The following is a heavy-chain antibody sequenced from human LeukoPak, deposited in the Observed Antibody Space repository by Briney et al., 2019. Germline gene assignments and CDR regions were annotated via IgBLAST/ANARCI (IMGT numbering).Heavy chain of an antibody. CDR1: GYTFTSYG. CDR2: ISAYNGNT. Sequence: ASVKVSCKASGYTFTSYGISWVRQAPGQGLEWMGWISAYNGNTNYAQKFQGRVTMTRNTSISTAYMELSSLRSEDTAVYYCARGVSSSWYWEGYYYGMDVWGQGTTVTVSS. CDR3: ARGVSSSWYWEGYYYGMDV. J-gene: IGHJ6*02. D-gene: IGHD6-13*01. V-gene: IGHV1-18*01.